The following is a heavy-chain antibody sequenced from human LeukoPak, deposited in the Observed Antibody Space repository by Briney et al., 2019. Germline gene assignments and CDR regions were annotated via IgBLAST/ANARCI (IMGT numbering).Heavy chain of an antibody. CDR3: ARDVSGSSWRGHAFDI. CDR2: IYSGGST. J-gene: IGHJ3*02. Sequence: GGSLRLSCAASGFTFSDYYMSWVRQAPGKGLEWVSVIYSGGSTYYADSVKGRFTISRDNSKNTLYLQMNSLRAEDTAVYYCARDVSGSSWRGHAFDIWGQGTMVTVSS. V-gene: IGHV3-53*01. CDR1: GFTFSDYY. D-gene: IGHD6-13*01.